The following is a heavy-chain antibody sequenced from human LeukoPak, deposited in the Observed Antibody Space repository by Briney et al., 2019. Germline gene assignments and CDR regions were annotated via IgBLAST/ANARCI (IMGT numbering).Heavy chain of an antibody. V-gene: IGHV5-51*01. Sequence: GESLKISCKGSGFSFTSYWIGWVRQMPGKGLEWMGIIHPVDSHTRYSPSFQGQVSISADKSISTAYLQWSSLKASDTAMYYCARRGKSAFDVWGQGTMVTVS. D-gene: IGHD3-16*01. CDR2: IHPVDSHT. J-gene: IGHJ3*01. CDR1: GFSFTSYW. CDR3: ARRGKSAFDV.